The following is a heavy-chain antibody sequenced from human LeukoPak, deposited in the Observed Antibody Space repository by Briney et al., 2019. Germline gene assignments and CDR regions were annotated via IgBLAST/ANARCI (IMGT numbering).Heavy chain of an antibody. Sequence: SETLSLTCTVSGGSVSSGSYYWSWIRQPPGKGLEWIGNIHYSGSTNYNPSLKSRVTMSVDTSKNQFSLKLNPVTAADTAVYYCARGGGGSSTVTTYWFDPWGQGALVTVSS. J-gene: IGHJ5*02. CDR1: GGSVSSGSYY. CDR3: ARGGGGSSTVTTYWFDP. CDR2: IHYSGST. D-gene: IGHD4-17*01. V-gene: IGHV4-61*01.